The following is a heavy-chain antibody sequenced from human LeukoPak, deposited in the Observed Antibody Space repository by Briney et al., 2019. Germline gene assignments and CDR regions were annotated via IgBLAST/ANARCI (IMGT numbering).Heavy chain of an antibody. J-gene: IGHJ1*01. CDR2: INPSGGST. CDR1: GYTFTSYH. V-gene: IGHV1-46*01. D-gene: IGHD6-19*01. CDR3: ARGIAVAGRGYFQH. Sequence: ASVKVSCMASGYTFTSYHMHWVRQAPGQGLEGMGIINPSGGSTSYAQKFQGRVTMTRDMSTSTVYMELSSLRSEDTAVYYCARGIAVAGRGYFQHWGQGTLVTVSS.